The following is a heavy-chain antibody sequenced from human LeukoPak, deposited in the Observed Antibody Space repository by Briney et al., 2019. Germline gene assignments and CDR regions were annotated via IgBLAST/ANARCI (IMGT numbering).Heavy chain of an antibody. V-gene: IGHV4-38-2*01. CDR3: ARLSGAPVRHPIYHFDY. Sequence: SETLSLTCAVSGYSISNDYYWGWVRQPPGKGLEWIGNIYHSGSTYKNSSLKSRLTMSLDMSKNQFSLKLISVTAADTAMYYCARLSGAPVRHPIYHFDYWGQGTLVTVSS. CDR2: IYHSGST. J-gene: IGHJ4*02. D-gene: IGHD2-2*02. CDR1: GYSISNDYY.